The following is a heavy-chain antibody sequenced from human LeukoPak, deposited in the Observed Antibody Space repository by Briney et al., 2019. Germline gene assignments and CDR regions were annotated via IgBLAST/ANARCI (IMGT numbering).Heavy chain of an antibody. D-gene: IGHD2-2*01. J-gene: IGHJ6*02. V-gene: IGHV3-30*04. Sequence: GRSLRLSCAASGFTFSSYAMHWVRQAPGKGLEWVAVISYDGSNKYYADSVKGRFTISRDNSKNTLYLQMNSLRAEDTAVYYCAKEGPAAPTWRMDVWGQGTTVTVSS. CDR3: AKEGPAAPTWRMDV. CDR2: ISYDGSNK. CDR1: GFTFSSYA.